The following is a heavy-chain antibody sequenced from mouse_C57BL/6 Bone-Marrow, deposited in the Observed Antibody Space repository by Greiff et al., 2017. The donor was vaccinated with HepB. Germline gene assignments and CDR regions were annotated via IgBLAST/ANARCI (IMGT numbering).Heavy chain of an antibody. CDR1: GYAFSSSW. CDR2: IYPGDGDT. V-gene: IGHV1-82*01. Sequence: VQLQQSGPELVKPGASVKISCKASGYAFSSSWMNWVKQRPGKGLEWIGRIYPGDGDTNYNGKFKGKATLTADKSSSTAYMQLSSLTSEDSAVYFCASNHYYGSSYKNYWGQGTTLTVSS. J-gene: IGHJ2*01. CDR3: ASNHYYGSSYKNY. D-gene: IGHD1-1*01.